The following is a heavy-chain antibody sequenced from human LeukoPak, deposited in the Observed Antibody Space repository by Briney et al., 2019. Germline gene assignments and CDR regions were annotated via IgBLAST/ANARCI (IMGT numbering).Heavy chain of an antibody. J-gene: IGHJ4*02. CDR3: AREVDTAMVPYYFDY. CDR2: IYYSGST. Sequence: PSDTLSLTCTISGGSISSCYWSWIRQPPGKGLEWIGYIYYSGSTNYNPSLKSRVTISVDTSKNQFSLKLSSVTAAVTAVYYCAREVDTAMVPYYFDYWGQGTLVTVSS. V-gene: IGHV4-59*01. D-gene: IGHD5-18*01. CDR1: GGSISSCY.